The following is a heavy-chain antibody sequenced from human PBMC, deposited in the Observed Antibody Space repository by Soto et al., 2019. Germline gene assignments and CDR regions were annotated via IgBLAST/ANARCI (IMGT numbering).Heavy chain of an antibody. CDR2: IYYSGST. Sequence: SETLSLTCTVSGGSIGSGGYYWSWIRQHPGKGLEWIGYIYYSGSTYYNPSLKSRVTISVDTSKNQFSLKLSSVTAADTAVYYCARDSSSSSGLDYWGQGTLVTVSS. CDR1: GGSIGSGGYY. J-gene: IGHJ4*02. V-gene: IGHV4-31*03. CDR3: ARDSSSSSGLDY. D-gene: IGHD6-6*01.